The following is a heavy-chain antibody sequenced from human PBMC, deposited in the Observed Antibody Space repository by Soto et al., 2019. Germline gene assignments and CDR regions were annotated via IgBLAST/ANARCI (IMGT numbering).Heavy chain of an antibody. Sequence: QITLKESGPTLVKATQTLTLTCTFSGFSLSTSGVGVGWIRRPPGKALEWLALIFRDDDKRYSPSLKNRLTITKDTSKNQVVLTMTHMDPVDTATYYCAHSPPYDILTGSLNYFDYWGQGTLVTVSS. J-gene: IGHJ4*02. V-gene: IGHV2-5*02. D-gene: IGHD3-9*01. CDR1: GFSLSTSGVG. CDR3: AHSPPYDILTGSLNYFDY. CDR2: IFRDDDK.